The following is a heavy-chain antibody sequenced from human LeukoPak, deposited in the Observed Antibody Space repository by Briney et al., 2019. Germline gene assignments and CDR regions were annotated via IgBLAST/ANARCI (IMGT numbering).Heavy chain of an antibody. CDR3: ERWGHYYYDSSRYYIDDSFDI. Sequence: SETLSLTCAVYGGSFSGYYSSWIRHPPGKGLEWIGEINHSGSTNYNPSLKTRVTISVDTSKNQFSLKLSSVTGADTAVYYCERWGHYYYDSSRYYIDDSFDIWGQGTTVTVSS. CDR2: INHSGST. CDR1: GGSFSGYY. J-gene: IGHJ3*02. D-gene: IGHD3-22*01. V-gene: IGHV4-34*01.